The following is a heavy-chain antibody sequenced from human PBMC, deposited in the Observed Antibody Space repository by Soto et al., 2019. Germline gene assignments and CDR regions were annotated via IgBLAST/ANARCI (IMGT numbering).Heavy chain of an antibody. J-gene: IGHJ4*02. Sequence: GGSLRLSCAASGFTFSSYAMHRVRQAPGKGLEWMAVISYDGSNKYYADSVKGRFTISRDNSKNTLYLQMNSLRAEVSAVYYCARESVSTMLVVSPFYCRQGT. CDR1: GFTFSSYA. V-gene: IGHV3-30-3*01. D-gene: IGHD3-22*01. CDR2: ISYDGSNK. CDR3: ARESVSTMLVVSPFY.